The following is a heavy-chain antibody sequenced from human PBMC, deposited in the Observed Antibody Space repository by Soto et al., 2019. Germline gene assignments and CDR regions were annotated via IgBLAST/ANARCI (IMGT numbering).Heavy chain of an antibody. D-gene: IGHD2-15*01. Sequence: GGSLRLSCAASGFTFSTYWMSWVRQAPGRGLEWVANIKEDGSEKYYVDSVKGRFTISRDNSKNTLYLQMNSLRAEDTAVYYCAREEGYCGGGYCFRSAFDLWGQGTVVTVSS. CDR1: GFTFSTYW. CDR2: IKEDGSEK. V-gene: IGHV3-7*01. CDR3: AREEGYCGGGYCFRSAFDL. J-gene: IGHJ3*01.